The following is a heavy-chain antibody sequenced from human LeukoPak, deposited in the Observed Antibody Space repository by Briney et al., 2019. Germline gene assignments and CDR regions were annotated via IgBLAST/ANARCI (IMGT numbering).Heavy chain of an antibody. CDR2: INPSGGST. CDR1: GYTFTSYY. CDR3: ARVTKRTTYCSGGSCPFDY. J-gene: IGHJ4*02. V-gene: IGHV1-46*01. D-gene: IGHD2-15*01. Sequence: ASVKVSCKASGYTFTSYYMHWVRQAPGQGLELMGIINPSGGSTSYAQKFQGRVTMTRDTSTSTVYMELSSLRSEDTAVYYCARVTKRTTYCSGGSCPFDYWGQGTLVTVSS.